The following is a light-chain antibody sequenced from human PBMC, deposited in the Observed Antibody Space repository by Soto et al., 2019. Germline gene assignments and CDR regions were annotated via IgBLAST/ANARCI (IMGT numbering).Light chain of an antibody. V-gene: IGLV2-18*02. CDR2: EVN. CDR3: SSYTTRSTVV. J-gene: IGLJ2*01. Sequence: QSALTQPPSVSGSPGQSVTISRTGSSSDVGSYDRVSWYQQPPGTAPKLIIYEVNNRPSGVPDRFSGSKSGNTASLTISGLQAEDEADYYCSSYTTRSTVVIGGGTKLTVL. CDR1: SSDVGSYDR.